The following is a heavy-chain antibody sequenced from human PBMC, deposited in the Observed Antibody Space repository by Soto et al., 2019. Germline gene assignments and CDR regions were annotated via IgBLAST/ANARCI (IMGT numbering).Heavy chain of an antibody. V-gene: IGHV4-4*02. CDR1: GGSLSSDRW. Sequence: QVQLQESGPGLVQPSGNLSLTCAVAGGSLSSDRWWSWVRQPPGKGLEWIGDIYHTGSTNYNPALKSRATMSLDKSNIESPLRLTAVTAADTAVDYCAKTPCGGGRCYTAFDVWGQGATVTGSS. CDR3: AKTPCGGGRCYTAFDV. D-gene: IGHD2-15*01. J-gene: IGHJ3*01. CDR2: IYHTGST.